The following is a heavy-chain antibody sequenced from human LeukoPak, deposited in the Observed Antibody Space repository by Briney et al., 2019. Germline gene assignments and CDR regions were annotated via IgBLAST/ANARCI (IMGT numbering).Heavy chain of an antibody. CDR2: IKQDGSET. CDR3: ARDPGEWQVPIDY. D-gene: IGHD3-10*01. CDR1: GFTFTNYW. Sequence: PGGSLRLSCAASGFTFTNYWMPWVGQAPGKGLEWVADIKQDGSETRYVDSVKGRFTISRDNAKNSLYLHMNNLRAEDTAVYFCARDPGEWQVPIDYWGQGTLVNVSS. J-gene: IGHJ4*02. V-gene: IGHV3-7*01.